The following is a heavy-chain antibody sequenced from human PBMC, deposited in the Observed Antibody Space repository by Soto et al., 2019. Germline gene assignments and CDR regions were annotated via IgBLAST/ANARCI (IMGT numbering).Heavy chain of an antibody. Sequence: XETLSLTCAVYGGSXSGYYWTWIRQPPGTGLEWIGEINHSGSTNYNPSLKSRVTISVDTSKNQFSLKLTSVTAADTAVYYCARAFGVVNYWGQGTLVTVSS. D-gene: IGHD3-3*01. CDR1: GGSXSGYY. V-gene: IGHV4-34*01. CDR2: INHSGST. CDR3: ARAFGVVNY. J-gene: IGHJ4*02.